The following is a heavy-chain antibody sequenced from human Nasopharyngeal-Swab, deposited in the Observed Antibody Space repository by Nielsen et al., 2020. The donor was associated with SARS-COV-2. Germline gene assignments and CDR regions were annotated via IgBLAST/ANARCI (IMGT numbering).Heavy chain of an antibody. Sequence: WIRQPPGEGLEWIGYIYYSGSTNYNPSLKSRVTISVDTSKNQFSLKLSSVTAADTAVYYCARDQRSGWFDAFDIWGQGTMVTVSS. CDR3: ARDQRSGWFDAFDI. CDR2: IYYSGST. V-gene: IGHV4-59*01. J-gene: IGHJ3*02. D-gene: IGHD6-19*01.